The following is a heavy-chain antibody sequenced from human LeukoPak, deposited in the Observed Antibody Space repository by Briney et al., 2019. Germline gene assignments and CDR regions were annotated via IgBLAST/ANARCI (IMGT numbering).Heavy chain of an antibody. Sequence: PSETLSLTCTVSGGSISSYYWSWIRQPPGKGLEWIGYIYYSGSTNYNPSLKSRVTISVDTSKNQFSLKLSSVTAADTAVYYCARPRRGVGAFGIWGQGTMVTVSS. CDR3: ARPRRGVGAFGI. CDR1: GGSISSYY. V-gene: IGHV4-59*08. J-gene: IGHJ3*02. CDR2: IYYSGST. D-gene: IGHD3-10*01.